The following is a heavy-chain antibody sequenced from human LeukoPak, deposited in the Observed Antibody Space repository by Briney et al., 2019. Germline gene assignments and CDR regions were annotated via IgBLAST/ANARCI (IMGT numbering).Heavy chain of an antibody. CDR1: GFTFSSYS. CDR2: ISSSSSTI. D-gene: IGHD6-13*01. J-gene: IGHJ4*02. Sequence: GGTLRLSCAASGFTFSSYSMNWVRQAPGKGLEWVSYISSSSSTIYYADSVKGRFTISRDNAKNSLYLQMNSLRAEDTAVYYCARSSSAADTDYWGQGTLVTVSS. V-gene: IGHV3-48*01. CDR3: ARSSSAADTDY.